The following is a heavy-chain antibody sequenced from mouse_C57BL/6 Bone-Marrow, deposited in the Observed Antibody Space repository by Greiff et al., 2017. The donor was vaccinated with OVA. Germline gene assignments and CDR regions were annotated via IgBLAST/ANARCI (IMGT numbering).Heavy chain of an antibody. V-gene: IGHV1-54*01. D-gene: IGHD1-1*01. Sequence: VKLMESGAELVRPGTSVKVSCKASGYAFTNYLIEWVKQRPGQGLEWIGVINPGSGGTNYNEKFKGKATLTADKSSSTAYMQLSNLTSEDSAVYFCATTVVAPYYAMDYWGQGTSVTVSS. J-gene: IGHJ4*01. CDR2: INPGSGGT. CDR1: GYAFTNYL. CDR3: ATTVVAPYYAMDY.